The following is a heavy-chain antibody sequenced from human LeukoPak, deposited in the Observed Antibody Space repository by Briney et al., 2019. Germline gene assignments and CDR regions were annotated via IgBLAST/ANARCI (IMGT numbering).Heavy chain of an antibody. CDR1: GFTFSSYW. CDR3: ANLPVDTAMAEDY. D-gene: IGHD5-18*01. V-gene: IGHV3-7*01. Sequence: GGSLRLSCAASGFTFSSYWMSWVRQAPGKGLEWVANIKQDGSEKYYVDSVKGRFTISRDNAKNSLYLQMNSLRAEDTAVHYCANLPVDTAMAEDYWGQGTLVTVSS. J-gene: IGHJ4*02. CDR2: IKQDGSEK.